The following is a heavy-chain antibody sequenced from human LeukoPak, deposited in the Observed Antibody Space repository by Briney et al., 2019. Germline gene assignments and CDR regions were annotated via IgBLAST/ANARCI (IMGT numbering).Heavy chain of an antibody. Sequence: GGSLRLSCAASGFTFSSYAMSWVRLAPGKGLEWVSPISGSGSSTYYADSVKGRFTISRDNSKNTLYLQMNSLRAEDTAVYYCAKGVAAASPYYFDYWGQGTLVTVSS. CDR3: AKGVAAASPYYFDY. V-gene: IGHV3-23*01. D-gene: IGHD6-25*01. J-gene: IGHJ4*02. CDR2: ISGSGSST. CDR1: GFTFSSYA.